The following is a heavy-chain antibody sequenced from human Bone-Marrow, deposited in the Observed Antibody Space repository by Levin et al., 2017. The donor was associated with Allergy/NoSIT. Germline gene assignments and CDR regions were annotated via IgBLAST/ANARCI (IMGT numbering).Heavy chain of an antibody. CDR2: IYHSGST. J-gene: IGHJ6*03. V-gene: IGHV4-4*02. CDR1: GGSISSSNW. CDR3: ARLGGDYYYYMDV. D-gene: IGHD3-16*01. Sequence: SETLSLTCAVSGGSISSSNWWSWVRQPPGKGLEWIGEIYHSGSTNYNPSLKSRVTISVDKSKNQFSLKLSSVTAADTAVYYCARLGGDYYYYMDVWGKGTTVTVSS.